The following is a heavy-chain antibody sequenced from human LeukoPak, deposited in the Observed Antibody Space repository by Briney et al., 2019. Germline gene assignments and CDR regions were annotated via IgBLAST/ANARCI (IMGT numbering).Heavy chain of an antibody. CDR1: GFTFSSYG. CDR3: ARAESGIAARPADY. Sequence: GGSLRLSCAASGFTFSSYGMHWVRQAPGKGLEWVAVIWYDGSNKYYADSVKGRFTISRDNSKNTLYLQMNSLRAEDTAVYYCARAESGIAARPADYWGQGTLVTVSS. CDR2: IWYDGSNK. V-gene: IGHV3-33*01. D-gene: IGHD6-6*01. J-gene: IGHJ4*02.